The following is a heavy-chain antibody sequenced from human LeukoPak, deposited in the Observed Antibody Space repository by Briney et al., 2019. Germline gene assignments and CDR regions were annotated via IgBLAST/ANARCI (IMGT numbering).Heavy chain of an antibody. D-gene: IGHD2-15*01. V-gene: IGHV1-18*01. Sequence: ASVKVSCKASGYTFTSYGISWVRQAPGQGLEWMGWISAYNGNTNYAQKLQGRVTMTTDTSTSTAYVELRSLRSDDTAVYYCARVSPAYCSGGSCDFDYWGQGTLVTVSS. CDR3: ARVSPAYCSGGSCDFDY. CDR2: ISAYNGNT. CDR1: GYTFTSYG. J-gene: IGHJ4*02.